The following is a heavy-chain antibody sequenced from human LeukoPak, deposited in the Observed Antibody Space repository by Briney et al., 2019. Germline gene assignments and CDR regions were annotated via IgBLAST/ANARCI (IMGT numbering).Heavy chain of an antibody. CDR3: AKDHALLWFGEPPGYFDY. D-gene: IGHD3-10*01. V-gene: IGHV3-23*01. Sequence: GGSLRLSCAASGFTFSSYAMSWVRQAPGKGLEWVSAISGSGGSTYYADSVKGRSTISRDNSKNTLYLQMNSLRAEDTAVYYCAKDHALLWFGEPPGYFDYWGQGTLVTVSS. J-gene: IGHJ4*02. CDR2: ISGSGGST. CDR1: GFTFSSYA.